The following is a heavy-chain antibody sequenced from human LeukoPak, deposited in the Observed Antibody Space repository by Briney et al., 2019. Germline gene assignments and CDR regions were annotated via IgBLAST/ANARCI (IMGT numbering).Heavy chain of an antibody. CDR1: GFTFSSYG. V-gene: IGHV3-30*18. CDR3: AKGVRGILTGYYDAFDI. D-gene: IGHD3-9*01. J-gene: IGHJ3*02. CDR2: ISYDGSNK. Sequence: GGSLRLSCAASGFTFSSYGMHWVRQAPGKGLEWVAVISYDGSNKCYADSVKGRFTISRDNSKNTLYLQMNSLRAEDTAVYYCAKGVRGILTGYYDAFDIWGQGTMVTVSS.